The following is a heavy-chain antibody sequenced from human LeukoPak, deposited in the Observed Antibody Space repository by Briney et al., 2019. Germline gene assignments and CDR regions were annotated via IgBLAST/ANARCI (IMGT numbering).Heavy chain of an antibody. CDR1: GFSFSSYV. D-gene: IGHD3-16*01. Sequence: GGSLRLSCAASGFSFSSYVMYWVRQAPGKGLEWVTAISGSADNTYYADSVKGRLTISRDNSKNTVYVQLDGLRAEDTAIYYCAKLGVRDGFDIWGQGTMVTVSS. J-gene: IGHJ3*02. CDR2: ISGSADNT. CDR3: AKLGVRDGFDI. V-gene: IGHV3-23*01.